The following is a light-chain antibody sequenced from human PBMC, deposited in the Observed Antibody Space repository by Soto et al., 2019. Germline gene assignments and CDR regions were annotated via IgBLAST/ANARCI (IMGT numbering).Light chain of an antibody. Sequence: DIQMTQSPSSLSASVGDRVTITCRASQSISSCLNWYQQKAGKAPKLLIYAASSLQSGVPSRFSGSESGTDFTLTISSLQPEDFATYYCQQVKSYPITFGQGTRLEIK. CDR1: QSISSC. CDR3: QQVKSYPIT. CDR2: AAS. V-gene: IGKV1-39*01. J-gene: IGKJ5*01.